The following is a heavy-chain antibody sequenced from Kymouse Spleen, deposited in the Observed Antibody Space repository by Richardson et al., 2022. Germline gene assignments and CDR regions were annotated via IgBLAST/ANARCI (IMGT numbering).Heavy chain of an antibody. Sequence: EVQLVESGGGLVQPGGSLKLSCAASGFTFSGSAMHWVRQASGKGLEWVGRIRSKANSYATAYAASVKGRFTISRDDSKNTAYLQMNSLKTEDTAVYYCTRLGYCSSTSCFFDYWGQGTLVTVSS. CDR2: IRSKANSYAT. CDR3: TRLGYCSSTSCFFDY. CDR1: GFTFSGSA. J-gene: IGHJ4*02. D-gene: IGHD2-2*02. V-gene: IGHV3-73*02.